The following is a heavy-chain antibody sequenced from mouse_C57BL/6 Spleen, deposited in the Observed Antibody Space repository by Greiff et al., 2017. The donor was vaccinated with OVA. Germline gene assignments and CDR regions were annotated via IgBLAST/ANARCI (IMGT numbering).Heavy chain of an antibody. CDR3: AREAIYYGNYVSMDY. D-gene: IGHD2-1*01. CDR1: GYSITSGYY. CDR2: ISYDGSN. J-gene: IGHJ4*01. V-gene: IGHV3-6*01. Sequence: EVQLQQSGPGLVKPSQSLSLTCSVTGYSITSGYYWNWIRQFPGNKLEWMGYISYDGSNNYNPSLKNRISITRDTSKNQFFLKLNSVTTEDTATYYCAREAIYYGNYVSMDYWGQGTSVTVSS.